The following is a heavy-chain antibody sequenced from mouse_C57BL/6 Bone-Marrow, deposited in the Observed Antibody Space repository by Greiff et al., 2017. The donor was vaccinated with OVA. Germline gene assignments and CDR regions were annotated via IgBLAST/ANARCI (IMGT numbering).Heavy chain of an antibody. J-gene: IGHJ3*01. CDR2: INPSSGYT. Sequence: QVQLKESGAELARPGASVKMSCKASGYTFTSYTMHWVKQRPGQGLEWIGYINPSSGYTKYNQKFKDKATLTADKSSSTAYMQLSSLTSEDSAVYYCARRDQAWFAYWGQGTLVTVSA. CDR3: ARRDQAWFAY. V-gene: IGHV1-4*01. CDR1: GYTFTSYT.